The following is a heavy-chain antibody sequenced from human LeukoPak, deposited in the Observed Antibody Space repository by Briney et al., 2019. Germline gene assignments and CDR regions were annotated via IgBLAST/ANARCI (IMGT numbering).Heavy chain of an antibody. CDR2: ISWNSGNM. V-gene: IGHV3-9*01. Sequence: GRSLRLSCAASGFTFDDYAMHWVRQAPGKGLEWVSGISWNSGNMGYADSVKGRFTISRDNAKNSLYLQMNSLRPEDTALYYRAKARSTSAWFDPWGQGTLVTVSS. J-gene: IGHJ5*02. CDR3: AKARSTSAWFDP. CDR1: GFTFDDYA. D-gene: IGHD2-2*01.